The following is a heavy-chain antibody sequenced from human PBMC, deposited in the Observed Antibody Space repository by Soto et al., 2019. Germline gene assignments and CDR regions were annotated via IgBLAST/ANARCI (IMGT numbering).Heavy chain of an antibody. CDR2: IYYSGST. V-gene: IGHV4-39*01. CDR1: GVSISSSSYY. J-gene: IGHJ5*02. CDR3: ARQSRDFWSGYSPPANWFDP. Sequence: SETLSLTCTVSGVSISSSSYYWGWIRQPPGKGLEWIGSIYYSGSTYYNPSLKSRVTISVDTSKNQFSLKLSSVTAADTAVYYCARQSRDFWSGYSPPANWFDPWGQGTLVTVSS. D-gene: IGHD3-3*01.